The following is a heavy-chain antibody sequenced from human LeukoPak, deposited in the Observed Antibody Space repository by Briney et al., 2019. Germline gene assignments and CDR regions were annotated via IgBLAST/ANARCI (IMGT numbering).Heavy chain of an antibody. Sequence: SETLSLTCAVSGYSISSGYYWGWIRQPPGKGLEWIGSIYYSGSTYYNPSLKSRVTMSVDTSKNQFSLKLNSVTAADTAVYYCASQDYSSGWYNFDFWGQGTLVTVSS. D-gene: IGHD6-19*01. V-gene: IGHV4-38-2*01. CDR2: IYYSGST. CDR3: ASQDYSSGWYNFDF. J-gene: IGHJ4*02. CDR1: GYSISSGYY.